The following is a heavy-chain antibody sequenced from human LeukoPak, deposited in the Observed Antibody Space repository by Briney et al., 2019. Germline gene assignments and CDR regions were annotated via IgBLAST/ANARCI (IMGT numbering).Heavy chain of an antibody. V-gene: IGHV3-11*01. CDR2: INSGGSSI. Sequence: GGSLRLSCAASGFTFSDYYMSWIRQAPGKGLEWISYINSGGSSIYYADSVKGRFTISRDNAKNSLYLQMNSLRAEDTAVYYCASGYSYGLQVPFHYWGQGTLVTVSS. CDR1: GFTFSDYY. D-gene: IGHD5-18*01. CDR3: ASGYSYGLQVPFHY. J-gene: IGHJ4*02.